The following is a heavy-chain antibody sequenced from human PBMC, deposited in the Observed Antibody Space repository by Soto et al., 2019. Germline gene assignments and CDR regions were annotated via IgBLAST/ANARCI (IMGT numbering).Heavy chain of an antibody. D-gene: IGHD1-7*01. Sequence: EQLVESGGGVAQPGTSLRLSCAVPGGIFHGYGMHWVRQAPGKGLEWEAIIRFDGSNEEYADSVKGRFTISWDNSKNTLDLQMNTLGAAETAVYYCARDGIGGTVFRRYLDYWGRGTVVTVSS. CDR3: ARDGIGGTVFRRYLDY. J-gene: IGHJ4*02. CDR1: GGIFHGYG. CDR2: IRFDGSNE. V-gene: IGHV3-33*08.